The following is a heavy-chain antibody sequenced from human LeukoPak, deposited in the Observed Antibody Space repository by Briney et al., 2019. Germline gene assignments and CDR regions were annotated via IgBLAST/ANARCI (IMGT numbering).Heavy chain of an antibody. J-gene: IGHJ4*02. CDR1: GFTFSDYY. D-gene: IGHD2-2*01. Sequence: GGSLRLSCAASGFTFSDYYMSWIRQAPGKGLEWVSYISSSGSTIYYADSVKGRFTISRDNAKNSLYLQMNSLRAEDTAVYYCARGVCSSTSCYASVGYFDYWGQGTLVTVSS. CDR3: ARGVCSSTSCYASVGYFDY. V-gene: IGHV3-11*01. CDR2: ISSSGSTI.